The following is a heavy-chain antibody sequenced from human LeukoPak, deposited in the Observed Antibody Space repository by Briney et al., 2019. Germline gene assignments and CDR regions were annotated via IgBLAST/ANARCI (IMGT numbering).Heavy chain of an antibody. D-gene: IGHD3-10*01. CDR2: IRGDGRDA. V-gene: IGHV3-74*01. CDR1: GFFFSDHW. Sequence: SGGSLRLSCAGSGFFFSDHWMQWGRQAPGKGGGWGARIRGDGRDATYADFLRGRFTVSRDNARNTLYLQTNSLREEDTAVYFCARDEVLGSGSCFDWGQGTRVTVST. J-gene: IGHJ4*02. CDR3: ARDEVLGSGSCFD.